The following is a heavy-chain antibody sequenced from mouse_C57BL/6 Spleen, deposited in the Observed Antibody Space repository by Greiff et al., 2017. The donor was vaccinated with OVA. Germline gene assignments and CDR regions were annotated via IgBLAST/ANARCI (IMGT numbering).Heavy chain of an antibody. V-gene: IGHV14-3*01. CDR2: IDPANGNT. CDR1: GFNIKNTY. Sequence: EVKLQESVAELVRPGASVKLSCTASGFNIKNTYMHWVKQRPEQGLEWIGRIDPANGNTKYAPKFQGKATITADTSSNTAYLQLSSLTSEDTAIYYCARDEDYGRSGGFAYWGQGTLVTVSA. J-gene: IGHJ3*01. CDR3: ARDEDYGRSGGFAY. D-gene: IGHD1-1*01.